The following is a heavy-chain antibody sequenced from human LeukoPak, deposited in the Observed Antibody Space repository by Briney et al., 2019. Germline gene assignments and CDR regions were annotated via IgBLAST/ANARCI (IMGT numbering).Heavy chain of an antibody. CDR2: MNPNSGNT. J-gene: IGHJ3*02. V-gene: IGHV1-8*01. D-gene: IGHD3-10*01. Sequence: AASVKVSCKASGYTFTSYDINWVRQATGQGLEWMGWMNPNSGNTGYAQKFQGRVTMTRNTSISTAYMELSSLRSEDAVVYYCARGYINYEYGSGSFDAFDIWGQGTMVTVSS. CDR1: GYTFTSYD. CDR3: ARGYINYEYGSGSFDAFDI.